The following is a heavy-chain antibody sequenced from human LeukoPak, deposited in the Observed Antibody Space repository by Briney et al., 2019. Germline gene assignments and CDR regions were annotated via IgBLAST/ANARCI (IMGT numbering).Heavy chain of an antibody. CDR2: IYYGGPA. CDR1: RGSIRSYY. CDR3: AGSNGLVTTILPDY. D-gene: IGHD2-21*02. J-gene: IGHJ4*02. V-gene: IGHV4-59*01. Sequence: PSETLSLTCTVSRGSIRSYYWSWIRQAPGTGLEWIGYIYYGGPAVYNPSLESRLSISLDTSKSQFSLTPNSVTTADTAVYYCAGSNGLVTTILPDYWGQGTLVTVSS.